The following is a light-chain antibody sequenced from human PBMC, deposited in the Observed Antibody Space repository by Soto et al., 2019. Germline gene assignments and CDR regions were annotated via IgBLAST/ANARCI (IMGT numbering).Light chain of an antibody. CDR1: QSISSD. Sequence: EVVMTQSPATLSVSLGERATLSSRSSQSISSDLAWYQQKPGQSTRLLIYGASTRASDIPARFSGSGSGTEFTLTISSLQSEDFAVYYCQQYNNWPPWTFGQGTKVDI. J-gene: IGKJ1*01. CDR3: QQYNNWPPWT. CDR2: GAS. V-gene: IGKV3-15*01.